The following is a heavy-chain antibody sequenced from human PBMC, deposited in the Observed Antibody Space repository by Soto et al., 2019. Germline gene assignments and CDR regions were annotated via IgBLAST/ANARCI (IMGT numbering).Heavy chain of an antibody. CDR2: ISYDGSYK. J-gene: IGHJ4*02. V-gene: IGHV3-30*03. CDR1: GFTFNNYG. Sequence: QVKLVESGGGVVQPGRSLRLSCAASGFTFNNYGMHWVRQAPGKGLEWVAMISYDGSYKYYADSVKGRFTISRDTSKDTLYLQMTSLRAEDTAVYYCADARVGDSHVDFWGQGTLVTVAA. CDR3: ADARVGDSHVDF. D-gene: IGHD1-26*01.